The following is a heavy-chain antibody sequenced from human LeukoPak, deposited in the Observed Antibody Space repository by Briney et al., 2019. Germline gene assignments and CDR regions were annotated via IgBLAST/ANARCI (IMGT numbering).Heavy chain of an antibody. Sequence: GGSLRLSCAASGFTFSSYEMNWVRQAPGKGLEWVSAISGSGGSTYYADSVKGRFTISRDNSKNTLYLQMNSLRAEDTAVYYCARDSADDSSGYYPFDYWGQGTLVTVSS. CDR1: GFTFSSYE. V-gene: IGHV3-23*01. J-gene: IGHJ4*02. CDR2: ISGSGGST. CDR3: ARDSADDSSGYYPFDY. D-gene: IGHD3-22*01.